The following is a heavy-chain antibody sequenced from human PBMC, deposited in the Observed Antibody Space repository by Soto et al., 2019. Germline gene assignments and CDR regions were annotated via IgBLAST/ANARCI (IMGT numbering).Heavy chain of an antibody. CDR2: IVVGSGNT. CDR1: GFTFTSSA. CDR3: VADLGSGSYFGWVGAFDI. J-gene: IGHJ3*02. Sequence: SVKVSCKASGFTFTSSAVQWVRQARGQRLEWIGWIVVGSGNTNYAQKFQERVTITRDMSTSTAFMELSSLRSEDTAVYYCVADLGSGSYFGWVGAFDIWGQGTMVTVSS. D-gene: IGHD1-26*01. V-gene: IGHV1-58*01.